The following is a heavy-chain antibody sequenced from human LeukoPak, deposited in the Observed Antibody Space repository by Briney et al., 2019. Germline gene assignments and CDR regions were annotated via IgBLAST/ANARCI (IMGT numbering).Heavy chain of an antibody. CDR2: ISGSGGST. J-gene: IGHJ4*02. Sequence: GGSLRLFCAASGFTFSSYAMSWVRQAPGKGLEWVSAISGSGGSTYYADSVKGRFTISRDNSKNTLYLQMNSLRAEDTAVYYCAKDHIRFFYYFDYWGQGTLVTVSS. V-gene: IGHV3-23*01. D-gene: IGHD3-3*01. CDR3: AKDHIRFFYYFDY. CDR1: GFTFSSYA.